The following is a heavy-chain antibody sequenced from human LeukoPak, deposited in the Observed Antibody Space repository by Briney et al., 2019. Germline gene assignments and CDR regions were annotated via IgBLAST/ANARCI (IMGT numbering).Heavy chain of an antibody. CDR1: GGSISSSSYY. CDR3: ARTGQGSDYDSSGYYFAFDI. D-gene: IGHD3-22*01. J-gene: IGHJ3*02. V-gene: IGHV4-39*07. CDR2: IYYSGST. Sequence: PSETLSLTCTVSGGSISSSSYYWGWIRQPPGKGLEWIGSIYYSGSTYYNPSLKSRVTISVDTSKNQFSLKLSSVTAADTAVYYCARTGQGSDYDSSGYYFAFDIWGQGTMVTVSS.